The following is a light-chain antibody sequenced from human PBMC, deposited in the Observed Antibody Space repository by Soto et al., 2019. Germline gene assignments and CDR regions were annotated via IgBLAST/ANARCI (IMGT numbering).Light chain of an antibody. J-gene: IGKJ2*01. V-gene: IGKV3-20*01. CDR3: QQFGTSFPYT. Sequence: EIVLTQSPGTLSLSPGERATLTCRASQSVSSSYLAWYQQKPGQAPRLLMYDASSRATGIPDRFSGSGSGTDFTLTISRLEPEDFAVYYCQQFGTSFPYTFGQGIELDI. CDR1: QSVSSSY. CDR2: DAS.